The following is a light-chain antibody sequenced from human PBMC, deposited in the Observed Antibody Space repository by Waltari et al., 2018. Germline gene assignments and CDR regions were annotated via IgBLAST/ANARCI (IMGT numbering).Light chain of an antibody. J-gene: IGKJ1*01. CDR2: GAS. CDR1: KIVSSNY. CDR3: QQYATSWT. Sequence: EIVLTQSPGPLSLSPGERATPSCRARKIVSSNYLDWYQQKPGQAPRLLIYGASSRATGIPDRFSGSGSGTDFTLTISRLEPEDFAVYYCQQYATSWTFGQGTKVEIK. V-gene: IGKV3-20*01.